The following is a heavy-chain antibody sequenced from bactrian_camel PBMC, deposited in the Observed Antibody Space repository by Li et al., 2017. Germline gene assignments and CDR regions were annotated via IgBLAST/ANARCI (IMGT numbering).Heavy chain of an antibody. CDR2: HYTGTATT. Sequence: QVQLVESGGGSVQAGGSLRLSCEISLYIYSSYCMGWFRQAPGKEREAVAAHYTGTATTNYADSVMGRFTISQDNAKTTVYLQMTGLKAEDNAMYYCAADPAKSHVCQWWVIAGSVTPSYWGQGTQVTVS. CDR1: LYIYSSYC. J-gene: IGHJ4*01. CDR3: AADPAKSHVCQWWVIAGSVTPSY. D-gene: IGHD2*01. V-gene: IGHV3S1*01.